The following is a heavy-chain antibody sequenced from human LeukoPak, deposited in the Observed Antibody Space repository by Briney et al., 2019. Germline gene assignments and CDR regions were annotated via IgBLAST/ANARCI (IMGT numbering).Heavy chain of an antibody. CDR3: ASTVGFGVVIWDY. Sequence: PGGSLRLSCAASGFTVSSNYMSWVRQAPGKGLEWVSVIYSGGSTYYADSVKGRFTISRDNSKNTLYLQMNSLRAEDTAVYYCASTVGFGVVIWDYWGQGTLVTVSS. CDR2: IYSGGST. D-gene: IGHD3-3*01. CDR1: GFTVSSNY. J-gene: IGHJ4*02. V-gene: IGHV3-66*01.